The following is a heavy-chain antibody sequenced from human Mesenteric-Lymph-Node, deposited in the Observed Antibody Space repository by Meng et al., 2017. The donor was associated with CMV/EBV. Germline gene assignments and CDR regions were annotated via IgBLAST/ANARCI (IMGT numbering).Heavy chain of an antibody. CDR3: ARERYVLTAIGFDY. D-gene: IGHD2-21*02. J-gene: IGHJ4*02. Sequence: KASGYTFTAYAIHWVRQAPGQRLEYMGWINADNGNTNYSQKYQGRVTITRDTSTSTAYMELSSLTSEDTAVYYCARERYVLTAIGFDYWGQGTLVTVSS. CDR2: INADNGNT. V-gene: IGHV1-3*01. CDR1: GYTFTAYA.